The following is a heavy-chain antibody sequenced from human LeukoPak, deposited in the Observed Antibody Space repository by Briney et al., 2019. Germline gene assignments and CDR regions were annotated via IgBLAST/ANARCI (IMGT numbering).Heavy chain of an antibody. V-gene: IGHV4-39*07. CDR3: ATRVDYYGSGSYINWFDP. CDR2: IYYSGST. Sequence: SETLSLTCTVSGGSISSSSYYWGWIRQPPGKGLEWIGSIYYSGSTYYNPSLKSRVTISVDTSKNQFSLKLSSVTAADTAVYYCATRVDYYGSGSYINWFDPWGQGTLVTVSS. J-gene: IGHJ5*02. D-gene: IGHD3-10*01. CDR1: GGSISSSSYY.